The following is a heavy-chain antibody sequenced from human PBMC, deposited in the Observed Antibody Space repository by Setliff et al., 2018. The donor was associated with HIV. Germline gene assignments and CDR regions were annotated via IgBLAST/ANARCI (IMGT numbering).Heavy chain of an antibody. CDR2: IHYSGST. V-gene: IGHV4-31*03. CDR1: GGTISSGGYY. CDR3: ARGARLLAGYSDRWDYYYMAV. Sequence: SETLSLTCTVSGGTISSGGYYWSWIRQHPGKGLEWIGYIHYSGSTYYNPSLKSRLTISVDTSKTQFSLKLSSVTAADTAVYYCARGARLLAGYSDRWDYYYMAVWGKGTTVTVSS. D-gene: IGHD6-13*01. J-gene: IGHJ6*03.